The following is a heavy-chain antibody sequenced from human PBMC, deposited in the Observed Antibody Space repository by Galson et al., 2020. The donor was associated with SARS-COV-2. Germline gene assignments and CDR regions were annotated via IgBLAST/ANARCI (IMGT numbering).Heavy chain of an antibody. CDR3: AKEAVAATGLIEY. Sequence: GGSLRLSCAASGFIFSSCGMNWVRQAPGKGLEWVSGVSASGDGTFYAESVKGRFTISRDNSKNTLYLHMNSLRAEDTAVYYCAKEAVAATGLIEYWGQGTLVTVSS. J-gene: IGHJ4*02. D-gene: IGHD2-15*01. V-gene: IGHV3-23*01. CDR2: VSASGDGT. CDR1: GFIFSSCG.